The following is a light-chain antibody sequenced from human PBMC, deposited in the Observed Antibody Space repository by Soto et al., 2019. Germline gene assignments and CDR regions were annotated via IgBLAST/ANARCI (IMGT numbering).Light chain of an antibody. CDR3: SSYTSSSTVV. Sequence: QSALTQPASVSGSPGQSITISCTGTSSDVGGYNYVSWYQQHPGKAPKLMIYDVSNRPSGVSNRFSGSKSGNTASLTISGLQAEDDADYYCSSYTSSSTVVFGGGTKLTDL. CDR1: SSDVGGYNY. V-gene: IGLV2-14*01. CDR2: DVS. J-gene: IGLJ2*01.